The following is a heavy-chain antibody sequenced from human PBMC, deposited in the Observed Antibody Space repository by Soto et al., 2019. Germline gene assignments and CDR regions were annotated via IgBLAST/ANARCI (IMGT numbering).Heavy chain of an antibody. CDR3: ARETYCTSINSYGDDYYDIDV. CDR1: GFTFTNHC. V-gene: IGHV3-7*01. J-gene: IGHJ6*02. Sequence: LRLSCATSGFTFTNHCMRWVRQAPEKGLEWVANINPEGTKKYYVDSVEGRFTISRDNAKTSLYLQMNSLRAEDTAVYYCARETYCTSINSYGDDYYDIDVWGHGTTVTVSS. D-gene: IGHD2-2*01. CDR2: INPEGTKK.